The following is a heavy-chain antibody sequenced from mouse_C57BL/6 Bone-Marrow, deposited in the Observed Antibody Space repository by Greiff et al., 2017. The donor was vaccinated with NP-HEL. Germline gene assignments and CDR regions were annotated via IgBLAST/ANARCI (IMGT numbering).Heavy chain of an antibody. D-gene: IGHD1-1*01. CDR2: ISSGSSTI. Sequence: DVMLVESGGGLVKPGGSLKLSCAASGFTFSDYGMHWVRQAPEKGLEWVAYISSGSSTIYYADTVKGRFTISIDNAKNTLFLQMTSLRSEDTAMYYGARRTWVVDWYFDVWGTGTTVTVSS. J-gene: IGHJ1*03. CDR3: ARRTWVVDWYFDV. CDR1: GFTFSDYG. V-gene: IGHV5-17*01.